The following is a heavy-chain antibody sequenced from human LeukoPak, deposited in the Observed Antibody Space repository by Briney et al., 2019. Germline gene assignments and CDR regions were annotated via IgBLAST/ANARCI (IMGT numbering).Heavy chain of an antibody. D-gene: IGHD6-19*01. CDR3: ARGRFSGPDDY. CDR2: IYSGGAT. V-gene: IGHV3-53*01. CDR1: EFSVSSNY. J-gene: IGHJ4*02. Sequence: GGSLRLSCAVSEFSVSSNYMNWVRQAPGKGLEWVAVIYSGGATYYADSVRGRFTISRDNSKNMVSLQMTSLGAEDTAVYYCARGRFSGPDDYWGQGTLVTVSS.